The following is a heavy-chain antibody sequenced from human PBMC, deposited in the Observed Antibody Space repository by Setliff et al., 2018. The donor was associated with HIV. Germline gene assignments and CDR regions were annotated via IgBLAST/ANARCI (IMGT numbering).Heavy chain of an antibody. J-gene: IGHJ6*03. D-gene: IGHD3-3*01. CDR2: INTNTGNP. CDR1: GYSLTSYS. Sequence: ASVKVSCKASGYSLTSYSINWLRQAPGQGLEWMGYINTNTGNPTYAQGFTGRFVFSVDTPVSTAYLQIFSLKAEDTAVYYCTRDHTPPPNYDFWSGQIDLRNIFYYMDVWGTGSPVTVSS. CDR3: TRDHTPPPNYDFWSGQIDLRNIFYYMDV. V-gene: IGHV7-4-1*01.